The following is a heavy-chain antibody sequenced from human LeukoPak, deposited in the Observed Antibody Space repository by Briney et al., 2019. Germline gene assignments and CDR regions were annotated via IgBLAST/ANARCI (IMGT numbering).Heavy chain of an antibody. CDR2: ISGDGGST. D-gene: IGHD3-10*01. CDR1: GFTFDDYA. Sequence: GGSLRLSCAASGFTFDDYAMHWVRQAPGKGLEWVSLISGDGGSTYYADSVKGRFTISRDNSKNSLYLQMNSLRTEDTALYYCAKDVLNYYYGSGRYYGAGLMDVWGQGTTVTVSS. CDR3: AKDVLNYYYGSGRYYGAGLMDV. V-gene: IGHV3-43*02. J-gene: IGHJ6*02.